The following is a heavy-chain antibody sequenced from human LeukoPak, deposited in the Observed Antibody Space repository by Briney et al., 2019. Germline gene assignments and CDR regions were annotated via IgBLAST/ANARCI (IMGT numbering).Heavy chain of an antibody. Sequence: GGSLRLSCAASGFTFSRNVMHWVRQAPGKGLEWVALISYDGSNKFYADSVKGRFTISRDNAKNSLYLQMNSLRAEDTAVYYCARDTMVRGAIKFDYWGQGTLVAVSS. J-gene: IGHJ4*02. CDR3: ARDTMVRGAIKFDY. V-gene: IGHV3-30*07. D-gene: IGHD3-10*01. CDR2: ISYDGSNK. CDR1: GFTFSRNV.